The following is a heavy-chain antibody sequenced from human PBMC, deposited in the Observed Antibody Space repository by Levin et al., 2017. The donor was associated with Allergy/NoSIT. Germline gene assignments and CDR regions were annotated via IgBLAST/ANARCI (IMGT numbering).Heavy chain of an antibody. CDR2: ITTGGTYK. CDR3: ARGLGDSL. J-gene: IGHJ4*02. CDR1: GFTFSDYS. D-gene: IGHD3-16*01. Sequence: GGSLRLACAASGFTFSDYSMNWVRQAPGKGLEWVASITTGGTYKYYVDSLRGRFTISRDNAMNSLYLRMNSLRAEDTAVYYCARGLGDSLWGQGTLVTVSS. V-gene: IGHV3-21*01.